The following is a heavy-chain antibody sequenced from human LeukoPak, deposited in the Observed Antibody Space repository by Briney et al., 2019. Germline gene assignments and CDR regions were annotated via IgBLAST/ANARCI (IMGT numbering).Heavy chain of an antibody. D-gene: IGHD1-7*01. CDR2: ISWNSGSI. V-gene: IGHV3-9*01. CDR3: VSLELPTY. J-gene: IGHJ4*02. CDR1: GFTFDDYA. Sequence: GGSLRLSCAASGFTFDDYAMHWVRLAQGKGLEWVSGISWNSGSIGYADSVKGRFTISRDNAKNCLYMQMSSLKAEDTALYYCVSLELPTYWGQGTLVTVSS.